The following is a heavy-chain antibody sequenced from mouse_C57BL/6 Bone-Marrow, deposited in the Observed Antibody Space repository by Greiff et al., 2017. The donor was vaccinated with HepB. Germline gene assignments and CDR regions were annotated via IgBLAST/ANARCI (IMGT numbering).Heavy chain of an antibody. CDR3: TREYYDGNSQYYGMDY. V-gene: IGHV5-9-1*02. Sequence: EVHLVESGAGLVKPGGSLKLSCAASGFTFSSYAMSWVRQTPEKRLEWVAYISSGGDYIYYADTVKGRFTISRANARNTLYLQMSSLKAEDTAMYYCTREYYDGNSQYYGMDYWGQGTSVTVSS. CDR1: GFTFSSYA. J-gene: IGHJ4*01. CDR2: ISSGGDYI. D-gene: IGHD1-1*01.